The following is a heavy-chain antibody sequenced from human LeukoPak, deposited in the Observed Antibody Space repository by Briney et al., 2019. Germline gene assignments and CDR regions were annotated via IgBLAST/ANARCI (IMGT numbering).Heavy chain of an antibody. CDR2: IYPGDSDT. CDR3: ARLPRDRLWFVENWFEP. CDR1: GYSFTSYW. V-gene: IGHV5-51*01. J-gene: IGHJ5*02. D-gene: IGHD3-10*01. Sequence: GESRKSSCKAPGYSFTSYWIGWVRQTPPKGREWMGIIYPGDSDTRYSPSFPGQVTISADKSISTAYLQWSSLKASQTAMYYCARLPRDRLWFVENWFEPWGEGTLVTVSS.